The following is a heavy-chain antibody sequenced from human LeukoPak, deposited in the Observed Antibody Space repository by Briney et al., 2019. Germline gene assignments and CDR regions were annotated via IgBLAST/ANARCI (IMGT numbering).Heavy chain of an antibody. V-gene: IGHV4-39*01. D-gene: IGHD6-13*01. CDR2: GYYSGTT. Sequence: SETLSLTCIVSGGSISTNYNYWGWIRQPPGQGLEWVGSGYYSGTTYYNPSLNGRVTVSVDTSKNQFSLRLTYVTAADTAVYHCARSPAAHGPTHTWFGPWGQGTLVTVSS. CDR1: GGSISTNYNY. J-gene: IGHJ5*02. CDR3: ARSPAAHGPTHTWFGP.